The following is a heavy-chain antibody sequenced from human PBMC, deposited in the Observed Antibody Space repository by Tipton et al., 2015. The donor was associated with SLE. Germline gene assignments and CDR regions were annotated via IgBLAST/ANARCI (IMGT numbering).Heavy chain of an antibody. J-gene: IGHJ3*02. CDR1: GFTVSSNY. Sequence: GSLRLSCAASGFTVSSNYMSWVRQAPGKGLEWASVIYSGGSTYYADSVKGRFTISRNNSKNTLYLQVNSLRAEDTAVYYCASYGDYPTPHDAFDIWGQGTMVTVSS. D-gene: IGHD4-17*01. CDR3: ASYGDYPTPHDAFDI. CDR2: IYSGGST. V-gene: IGHV3-53*04.